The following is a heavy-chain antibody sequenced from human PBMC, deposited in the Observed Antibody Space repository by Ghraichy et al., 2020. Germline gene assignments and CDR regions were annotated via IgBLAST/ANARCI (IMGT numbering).Heavy chain of an antibody. D-gene: IGHD3-22*01. Sequence: GGSLRLSCAASGFSFSSYAMTWVRQAPGKGLEWVSCITNVGATYYADSVKGRFTISRDNSKNMMYLQMNSLRAEDAALYYCAKDLRISMIDSLDPWGQGILVTVSS. CDR2: ITNVGAT. CDR1: GFSFSSYA. V-gene: IGHV3-23*01. CDR3: AKDLRISMIDSLDP. J-gene: IGHJ5*02.